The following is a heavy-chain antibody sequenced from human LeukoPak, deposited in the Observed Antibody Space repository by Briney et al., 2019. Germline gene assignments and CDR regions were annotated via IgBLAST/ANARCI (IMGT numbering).Heavy chain of an antibody. Sequence: GGSLRLSCAASGFAFSTYTMTWVRQAPGKGLEWISYMRGTSDTNYYADSVRGRLTISRDNAKNLLYLQMNSLRVEDTAVYYCARGGYLDYWGQGTLVTVSS. V-gene: IGHV3-48*01. J-gene: IGHJ4*02. CDR3: ARGGYLDY. CDR1: GFAFSTYT. CDR2: MRGTSDTN.